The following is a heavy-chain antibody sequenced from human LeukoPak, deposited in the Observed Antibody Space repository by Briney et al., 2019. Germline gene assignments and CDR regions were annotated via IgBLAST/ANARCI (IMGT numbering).Heavy chain of an antibody. CDR2: ISYSGSS. CDR1: GGSINSYY. CDR3: ARGGTYYGFFQH. V-gene: IGHV4-59*01. Sequence: PSETLSLTCTVSGGSINSYYWSWIRQPPGKGLEWIGYISYSGSSNYNPSLKSRVTISVDTSKKQFSLKLTSVTAADTAVYYCARGGTYYGFFQHWGQGALVTVSS. D-gene: IGHD1-26*01. J-gene: IGHJ1*01.